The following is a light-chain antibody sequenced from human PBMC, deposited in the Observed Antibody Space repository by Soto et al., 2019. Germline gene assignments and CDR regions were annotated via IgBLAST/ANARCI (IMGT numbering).Light chain of an antibody. CDR2: AAS. J-gene: IGKJ1*01. V-gene: IGKV1-39*01. CDR1: QSISSS. CDR3: QQSYSTPRT. Sequence: DIPMTQSPSSLSASVRDRVTITCRASQSISSSLNWYQQKPGKAPKLLIYAASSLQSGVPSRFSGSGSGTDFTLTISSLQPEDFATYDCQQSYSTPRTFGQGTKVEIK.